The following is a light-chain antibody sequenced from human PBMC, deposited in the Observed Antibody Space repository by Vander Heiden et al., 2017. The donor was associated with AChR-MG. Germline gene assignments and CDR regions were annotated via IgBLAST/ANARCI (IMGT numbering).Light chain of an antibody. Sequence: SYELTQPPSVSVSPGQTASIPCSGAKLGDKYACWYQQKTGQSPVLVIYQDSKQPSGIPERLSGSNAGNTATLTISGTQAMDEADYYCQAWDSSTAVFGGGTKLTVL. J-gene: IGLJ2*01. CDR2: QDS. V-gene: IGLV3-1*01. CDR3: QAWDSSTAV. CDR1: KLGDKY.